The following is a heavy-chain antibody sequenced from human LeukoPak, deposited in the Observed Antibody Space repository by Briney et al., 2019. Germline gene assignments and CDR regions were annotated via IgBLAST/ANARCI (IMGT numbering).Heavy chain of an antibody. J-gene: IGHJ4*02. CDR1: GFTFSSYG. CDR3: AKSSTLTTYEHLDY. Sequence: GGSLRLSCAASGFTFSSYGMSWVRQAPGKGIEWVSGVRGGGDFPYYADSVQGRFTISRDNSKNTLFLQMHSLRAEDTAIYYCAKSSTLTTYEHLDYWGQGTRVTVPS. CDR2: VRGGGDFP. V-gene: IGHV3-23*01. D-gene: IGHD4-11*01.